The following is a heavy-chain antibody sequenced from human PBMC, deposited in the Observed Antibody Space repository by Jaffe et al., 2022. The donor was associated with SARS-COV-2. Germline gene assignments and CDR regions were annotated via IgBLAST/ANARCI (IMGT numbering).Heavy chain of an antibody. D-gene: IGHD6-19*01. V-gene: IGHV3-7*03. CDR3: ARDKFSGWDYYYYYGLDV. Sequence: EVQLVDSGGGLVQPGGSLRLSCAASGFTFSTYWMSWVRQAPGKGLEWVANIKQDGSEKYYVDSAKGRFTISRDNAKSSLYLQMNSLRAEDTAVYYCARDKFSGWDYYYYYGLDVWGQGTTVTVSS. CDR1: GFTFSTYW. J-gene: IGHJ6*02. CDR2: IKQDGSEK.